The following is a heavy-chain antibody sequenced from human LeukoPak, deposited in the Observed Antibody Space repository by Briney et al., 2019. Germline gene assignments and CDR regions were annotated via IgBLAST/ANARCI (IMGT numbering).Heavy chain of an antibody. Sequence: PSETLSLTCTVSGGSISGGSFYWSWIRQPAGEGLGWIGRIYASGSTNYNSSLKSRVTISVDTSKNQFSLKLSSVTAADTAVYYCARDRIVVVTAIHNSFSYYYYGMDVWGQGTTVTVSS. CDR2: IYASGST. V-gene: IGHV4-61*02. D-gene: IGHD2-21*02. CDR3: ARDRIVVVTAIHNSFSYYYYGMDV. J-gene: IGHJ6*02. CDR1: GGSISGGSFY.